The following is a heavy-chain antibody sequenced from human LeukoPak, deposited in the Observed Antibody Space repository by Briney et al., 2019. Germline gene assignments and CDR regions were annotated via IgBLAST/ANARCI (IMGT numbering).Heavy chain of an antibody. CDR3: ARDSKYGGPKTYSSSSVASFDY. V-gene: IGHV4-30-2*01. CDR2: IYHSGST. D-gene: IGHD6-6*01. CDR1: GGSISSGGYY. J-gene: IGHJ4*02. Sequence: SETLSLTCTVSGGSISSGGYYWSWIRQPPGKGLEWIGYIYHSGSTYYNPSLKSRVTISVDRSKNQFSLKLSSVTAADTAVYYCARDSKYGGPKTYSSSSVASFDYWGQGTLVTVSS.